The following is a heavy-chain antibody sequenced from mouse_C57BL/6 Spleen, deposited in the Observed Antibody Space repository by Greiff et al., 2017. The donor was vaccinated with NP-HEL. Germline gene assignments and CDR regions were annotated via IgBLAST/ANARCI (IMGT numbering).Heavy chain of an antibody. CDR1: GYTFTSYT. D-gene: IGHD4-1*01. CDR3: ARDWDRAMDY. V-gene: IGHV1-4*01. CDR2: INPSSGYT. J-gene: IGHJ4*01. Sequence: QVQLQQSGAELARPGASVKMSCKASGYTFTSYTMHWVKQRPGQGLEWIGYINPSSGYTKYIQKFKDKATLTADKSSSTAYMQLSSLTSEDSAVYYCARDWDRAMDYWGQGTSVTVSS.